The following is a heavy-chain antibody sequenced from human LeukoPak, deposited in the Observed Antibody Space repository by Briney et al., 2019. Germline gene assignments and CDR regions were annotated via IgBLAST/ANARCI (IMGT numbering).Heavy chain of an antibody. CDR1: GSRFTDYW. D-gene: IGHD5-12*01. CDR3: ARHRYSGSDTQGFDY. Sequence: GASLQISCKGSGSRFTDYWIAWVRQLPGKGLEWMGIVYPSNSETRYSPSFQGQVTISADKSISTGYLQWNSLKASDTAMYFCARHRYSGSDTQGFDYWGQGTLVTVSS. V-gene: IGHV5-51*01. CDR2: VYPSNSET. J-gene: IGHJ4*02.